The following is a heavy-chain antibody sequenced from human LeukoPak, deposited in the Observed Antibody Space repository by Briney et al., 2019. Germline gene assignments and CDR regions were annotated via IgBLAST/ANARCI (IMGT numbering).Heavy chain of an antibody. D-gene: IGHD6-19*01. CDR1: GFTFSSYW. CDR2: IKQDGSEK. J-gene: IGHJ4*02. CDR3: ARDLLIAVATDDY. V-gene: IGHV3-7*01. Sequence: PGGSLRLSCAASGFTFSSYWMSWVRQAPGKGLEWVANIKQDGSEKYYVDSVKGRFTISRDNAKNSLYLQMNSLRAEDTAVYYCARDLLIAVATDDYWGQGTLLTVSS.